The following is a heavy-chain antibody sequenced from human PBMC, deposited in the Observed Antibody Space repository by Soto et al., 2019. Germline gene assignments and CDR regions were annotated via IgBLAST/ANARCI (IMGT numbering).Heavy chain of an antibody. Sequence: GSLRLSCAASGFTFSSYSMNWVRQAPGKGLEWVSSISSSSSYIYYADSVKGRFTISRDNAKNSLYLQMNSLRAEDTAVYYCAREPYYYYYMDVWGKGTTVTVSS. CDR1: GFTFSSYS. CDR2: ISSSSSYI. V-gene: IGHV3-21*01. CDR3: AREPYYYYYMDV. J-gene: IGHJ6*03.